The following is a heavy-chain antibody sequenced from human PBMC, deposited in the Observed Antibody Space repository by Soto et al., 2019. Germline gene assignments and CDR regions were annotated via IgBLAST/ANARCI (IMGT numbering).Heavy chain of an antibody. CDR1: GFTFSSYS. J-gene: IGHJ6*03. D-gene: IGHD6-13*01. V-gene: IGHV3-48*01. CDR3: ERCEQQLYYYYYMDV. CDR2: ISSSSSTI. Sequence: GGLLRLSCAASGFTFSSYSMNWVRQAPGKGLEWVSYISSSSSTIYYADSVKGRFTISRDNAKNSLYLQMNSLRAEDTAVYYCERCEQQLYYYYYMDVWGKGTTVTVSS.